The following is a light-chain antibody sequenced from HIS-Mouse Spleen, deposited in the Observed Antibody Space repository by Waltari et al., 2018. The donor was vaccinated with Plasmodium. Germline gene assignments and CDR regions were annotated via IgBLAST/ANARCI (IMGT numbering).Light chain of an antibody. Sequence: QSALTQPRSVSGSPGQSVTISCTGTSSDVGGYNYVSWYQQHPGKAPKLMIYDVSKRTSGVPDGFSGSKSGNTASLTISGLQAEDEADYYCCSYAGSYTWVFGGGTKLTVL. CDR1: SSDVGGYNY. CDR3: CSYAGSYTWV. V-gene: IGLV2-11*01. CDR2: DVS. J-gene: IGLJ2*01.